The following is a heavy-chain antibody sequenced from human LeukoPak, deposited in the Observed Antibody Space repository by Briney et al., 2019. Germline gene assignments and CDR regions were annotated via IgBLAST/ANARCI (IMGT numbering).Heavy chain of an antibody. J-gene: IGHJ4*02. CDR1: GFTFSSYG. Sequence: LPGGSLRLSCAASGFTFSSYGMHWVRQTPGKGLEWVAVIWYDGSNKFYADSVKGRFTISRDNSKNTLYLQMNSLRAEDTAVYYCARDQAGTTPVLGYWGQGTLVTVSS. CDR3: ARDQAGTTPVLGY. CDR2: IWYDGSNK. D-gene: IGHD1-7*01. V-gene: IGHV3-33*01.